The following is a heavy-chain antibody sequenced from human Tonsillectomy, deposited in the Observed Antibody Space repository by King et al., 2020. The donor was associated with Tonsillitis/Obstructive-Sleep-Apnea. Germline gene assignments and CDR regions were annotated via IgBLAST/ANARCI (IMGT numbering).Heavy chain of an antibody. V-gene: IGHV3-43*01. CDR3: AKGEVVPAAKTFDY. J-gene: IGHJ4*02. CDR1: GFTFDDYT. Sequence: VQLVESGGVVVQPGGSLRLSCAASGFTFDDYTMHWVRQAPGKGLEWVSLISWDGGSTFYADSVKGRCTISRDNSKNSLYLQMNSLRTEDTALYYCAKGEVVPAAKTFDYWGQGTLVTVSS. D-gene: IGHD2-2*01. CDR2: ISWDGGST.